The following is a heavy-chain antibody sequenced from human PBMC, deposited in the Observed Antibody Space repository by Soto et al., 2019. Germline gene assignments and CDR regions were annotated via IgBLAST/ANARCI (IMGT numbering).Heavy chain of an antibody. J-gene: IGHJ4*02. Sequence: ASVKVSCKASGYTFTNYYVHWVRQAPGQGLEWMGIINPSGGSTNYAQKFQGRVTMTSDTSTSTVYMELSSLRSEDTAIYYCARDERYCSGGNCPLTTPTSFAYWGQGALVTVSS. CDR3: ARDERYCSGGNCPLTTPTSFAY. CDR1: GYTFTNYY. CDR2: INPSGGST. D-gene: IGHD2-15*01. V-gene: IGHV1-46*03.